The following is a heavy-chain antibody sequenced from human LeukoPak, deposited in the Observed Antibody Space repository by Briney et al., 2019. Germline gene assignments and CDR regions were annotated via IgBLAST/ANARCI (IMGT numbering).Heavy chain of an antibody. D-gene: IGHD1-26*01. CDR1: GFTFSSYS. V-gene: IGHV3-48*02. Sequence: GGSLRLSCAASGFTFSSYSMNWVRQAPGKGLEWVSQITASGTAMFYADSVKGRFTISRDNAKNSLYLQMNSLRDEDTAVYYCASSGSYGFDYWGQGTLVTVSS. CDR3: ASSGSYGFDY. CDR2: ITASGTAM. J-gene: IGHJ4*02.